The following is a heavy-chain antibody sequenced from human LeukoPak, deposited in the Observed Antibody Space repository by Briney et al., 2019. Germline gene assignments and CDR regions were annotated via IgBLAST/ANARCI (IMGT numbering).Heavy chain of an antibody. D-gene: IGHD2-15*01. CDR3: ARGGGNFDY. V-gene: IGHV3-21*01. CDR2: ISSTSTYI. CDR1: EFTFSSYT. Sequence: PGGSLRLSWAASEFTFSSYTINWVRQAPGKGLEWVSSISSTSTYISYADSVKGRFTISRDNAKNSLYLQMNSLRAEDTTVYYCARGGGNFDYWGQGTLVTVSS. J-gene: IGHJ4*02.